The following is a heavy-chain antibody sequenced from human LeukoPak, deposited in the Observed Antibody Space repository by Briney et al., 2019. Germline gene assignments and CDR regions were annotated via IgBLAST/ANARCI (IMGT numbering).Heavy chain of an antibody. CDR3: ARGRRTTVECAGGYYFDY. CDR1: GGSFSGYY. CDR2: INHSGST. V-gene: IGHV4-34*01. J-gene: IGHJ4*02. Sequence: SETLSLTCAVYGGSFSGYYWSWIRQPPGKGLEWIGEINHSGSTNYNPSLKSRVTISVDTSKNQFSLKLSSVTAADTAVYYCARGRRTTVECAGGYYFDYWGQGTLVTVSS. D-gene: IGHD4-17*01.